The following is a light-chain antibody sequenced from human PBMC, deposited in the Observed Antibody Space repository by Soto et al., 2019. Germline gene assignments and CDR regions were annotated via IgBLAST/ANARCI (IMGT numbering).Light chain of an antibody. CDR3: QQHSKGIT. CDR1: QSVSRY. V-gene: IGKV3-11*01. Sequence: IVLTQSPATLSLSPGERATLSCRASQSVSRYLAWYQQKPGQAHRLLSYDASYRATGSPARFSRSGSMTDFPLTMSSLEPGDFVVYYCQQHSKGITVGQVPRRESK. CDR2: DAS. J-gene: IGKJ5*01.